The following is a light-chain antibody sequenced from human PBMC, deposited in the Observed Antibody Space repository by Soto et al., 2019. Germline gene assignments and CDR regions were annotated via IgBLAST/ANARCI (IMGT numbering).Light chain of an antibody. CDR1: QSVTSS. Sequence: EIVLTQSSATLSLSPGERATLSCRASQSVTSSLAWYQQRPGQAPRLLIYDASNRATGIPARFSGSGSGTDFTLTISSLEPEDFGVYYCQQRSNWPLTFGPGTKVDIK. CDR3: QQRSNWPLT. J-gene: IGKJ3*01. CDR2: DAS. V-gene: IGKV3-11*01.